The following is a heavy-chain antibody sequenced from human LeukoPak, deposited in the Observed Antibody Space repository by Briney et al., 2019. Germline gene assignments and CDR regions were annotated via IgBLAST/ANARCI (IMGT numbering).Heavy chain of an antibody. CDR1: GFIFSSYW. V-gene: IGHV3-74*01. CDR3: ARDGYCSGGTCYGKDY. D-gene: IGHD2-15*01. CDR2: INSDGSSI. Sequence: GRSLRLSCGASGFIFSSYWMHWVRQVPGKGLVWVSRINSDGSSITYADFVKGRFTISRDNAKNTLYLQMNSLRAEDTAVYYCARDGYCSGGTCYGKDYWGQGTLVTVSS. J-gene: IGHJ4*02.